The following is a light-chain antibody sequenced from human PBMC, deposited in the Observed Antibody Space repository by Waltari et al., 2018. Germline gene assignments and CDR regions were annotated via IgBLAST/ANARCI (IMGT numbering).Light chain of an antibody. CDR1: QNIGRY. CDR3: QNHERLPAT. CDR2: DAS. J-gene: IGKJ1*01. V-gene: IGKV3-20*01. Sequence: EIVLTQSPGTLSLSPGERATLSCRASQNIGRYLVWYQQKPGQAPRLLIYDASRRATGIPERFSGSGSGTEFSLTISRLEPEDFAVYYCQNHERLPATFGQGTKVEIK.